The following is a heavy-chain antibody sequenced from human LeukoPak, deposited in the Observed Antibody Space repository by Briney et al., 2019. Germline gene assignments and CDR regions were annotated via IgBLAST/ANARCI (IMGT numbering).Heavy chain of an antibody. V-gene: IGHV4-38-2*02. J-gene: IGHJ4*02. D-gene: IGHD5-18*01. CDR2: IYRSGST. CDR3: ARARMVTFFDE. Sequence: SETLSLTCTVSGDSISGGHYWGWIRQPPGKGLEWIGSIYRSGSTYYNPSLKSRVTISVDTSKNQFYLNLTSVTAADTAVYYCARARMVTFFDEWGQGTVVTVSS. CDR1: GDSISGGHY.